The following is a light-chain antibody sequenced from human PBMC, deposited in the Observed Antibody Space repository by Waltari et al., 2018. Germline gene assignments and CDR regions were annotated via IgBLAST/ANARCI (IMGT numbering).Light chain of an antibody. CDR1: QTVLYSSNNKNY. CDR2: WAS. Sequence: DIVMTQSPDSLAVSLGERATINCRSSQTVLYSSNNKNYLAWYQQRPGQPPKLLIYWASTRDSGVPDRFSGSGSGTDFTLTISSLLPEDVAVYYCQQYYAIPRTFGQGPRWKSN. CDR3: QQYYAIPRT. J-gene: IGKJ1*01. V-gene: IGKV4-1*01.